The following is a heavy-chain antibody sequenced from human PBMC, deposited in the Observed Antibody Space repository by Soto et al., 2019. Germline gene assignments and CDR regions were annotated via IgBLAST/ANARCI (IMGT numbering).Heavy chain of an antibody. V-gene: IGHV3-9*01. CDR1: GFTFDDYA. CDR2: ISWNSGSI. D-gene: IGHD3-10*01. CDR3: AKDTNGFGEYYGMDV. J-gene: IGHJ6*02. Sequence: EVQLVESGGGLVQPGRSLRLSCAASGFTFDDYAMHWVRQAPGKGLEWVSGISWNSGSIGYADSVKGRFTISRDNAKNSLYLQMNSLRAEDTALYYCAKDTNGFGEYYGMDVWGQGTTVTVSS.